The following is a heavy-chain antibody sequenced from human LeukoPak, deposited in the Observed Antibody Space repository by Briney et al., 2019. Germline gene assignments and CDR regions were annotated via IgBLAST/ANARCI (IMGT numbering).Heavy chain of an antibody. CDR3: AGIVGASVFDY. CDR2: ISYDGSNK. J-gene: IGHJ4*02. V-gene: IGHV3-30-3*01. CDR1: GFTFSSYV. D-gene: IGHD1-26*01. Sequence: GGSLRLSCAASGFTFSSYVMHWVRQAPGKGLEWVAVISYDGSNKYYADSVKGRFTISRDNSKNTLYLQMNSLRAEDTAVYYCAGIVGASVFDYWGQGTLVTVSS.